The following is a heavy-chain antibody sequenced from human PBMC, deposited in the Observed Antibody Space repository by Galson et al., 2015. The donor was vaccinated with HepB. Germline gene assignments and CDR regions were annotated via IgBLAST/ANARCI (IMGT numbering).Heavy chain of an antibody. V-gene: IGHV3-30*04. CDR1: GFTFSHFG. Sequence: SLRLSCAASGFTFSHFGMHWVRQAPGKGLEWVAVITYDGSGKYYADSVKGRFTIPRDNSKNTLYLQIDSLSAEDTAVYYCTDFEVNWSQGTLVTVSS. CDR3: TDFEVN. D-gene: IGHD2/OR15-2a*01. J-gene: IGHJ4*02. CDR2: ITYDGSGK.